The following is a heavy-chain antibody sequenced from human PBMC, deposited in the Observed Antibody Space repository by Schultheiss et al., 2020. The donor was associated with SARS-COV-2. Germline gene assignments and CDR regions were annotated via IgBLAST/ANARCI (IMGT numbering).Heavy chain of an antibody. CDR1: GFTFSSYG. Sequence: GGSLRLSCAASGFTFSSYGMHWVRQAPGKGLEWVAVISYDGSNKYYADSVKGRFTISRDNSKNTLYLQMNSLRAEDTAVYYCARDYRWLQFSAIDYWGQGTLVTVSS. J-gene: IGHJ4*02. V-gene: IGHV3-30*03. CDR3: ARDYRWLQFSAIDY. D-gene: IGHD5-24*01. CDR2: ISYDGSNK.